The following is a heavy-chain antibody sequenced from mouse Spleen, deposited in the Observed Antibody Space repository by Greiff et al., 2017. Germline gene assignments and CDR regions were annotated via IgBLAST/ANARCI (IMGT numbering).Heavy chain of an antibody. CDR1: GYSITSGYY. V-gene: IGHV3-6*01. D-gene: IGHD1-1*01. J-gene: IGHJ1*03. CDR2: ISYDGSN. Sequence: EVQLQESGPGLVKPSQSLSLTCSVTGYSITSGYYWNWIRQFPGNKLEWMGYISYDGSNNYNPSLKNRISITRDTSKNQFFLKLNSVTTEDTATYYCAREDGSSPSYWYFDVWGTGTTVTVSS. CDR3: AREDGSSPSYWYFDV.